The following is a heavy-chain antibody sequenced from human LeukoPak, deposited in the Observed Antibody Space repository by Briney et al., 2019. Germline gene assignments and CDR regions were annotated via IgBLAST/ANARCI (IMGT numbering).Heavy chain of an antibody. CDR2: SNTFRSYI. V-gene: IGHV3-21*06. CDR1: GFSFSSYS. CDR3: ARLRRNTDSSGFFYYYDY. Sequence: GGSLSLSCAASGFSFSSYSFNWVRQAPGKGLEWVLSSNTFRSYIFYADSVRSRFTLHRQSPEYSVYLHVYSLRAGDAAVYYCARLRRNTDSSGFFYYYDYWGQGTLVTVSS. D-gene: IGHD3-22*01. J-gene: IGHJ4*02.